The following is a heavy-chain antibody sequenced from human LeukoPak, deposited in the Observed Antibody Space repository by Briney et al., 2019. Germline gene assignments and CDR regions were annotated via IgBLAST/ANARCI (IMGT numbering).Heavy chain of an antibody. Sequence: SETLSLTCTVSGGSISSSNYYWTWLRQPPGQGLEWIGGIYHSGRTYYNPSLKGRVTISVDTSKNQFSLKLYSVTAADSAVYYCARAKKTSDSRGYFHFDYWGQGTRVTVSS. J-gene: IGHJ4*02. CDR1: GGSISSSNYY. V-gene: IGHV4-39*07. CDR2: IYHSGRT. D-gene: IGHD3-22*01. CDR3: ARAKKTSDSRGYFHFDY.